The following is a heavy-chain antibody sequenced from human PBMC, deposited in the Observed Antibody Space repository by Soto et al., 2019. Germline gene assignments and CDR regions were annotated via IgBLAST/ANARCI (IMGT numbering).Heavy chain of an antibody. Sequence: SEIMCLTCSVSGGFVGSSSDSWGWIRQSPGKGLEWIGTIYSSENTYYNPSLLSRVTISIDTSKNQFSLKLSSVTAADTAVYYCARHISYYYYGMDVWGQGTTVTVSS. CDR2: IYSSENT. CDR3: ARHISYYYYGMDV. J-gene: IGHJ6*02. CDR1: GGFVGSSSDS. D-gene: IGHD1-20*01. V-gene: IGHV4-39*01.